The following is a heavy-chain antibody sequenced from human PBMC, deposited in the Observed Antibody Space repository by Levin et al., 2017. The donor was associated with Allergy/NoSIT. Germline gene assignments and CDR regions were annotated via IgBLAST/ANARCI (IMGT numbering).Heavy chain of an antibody. CDR2: INWSGART. CDR1: GFTFDDHD. J-gene: IGHJ4*02. V-gene: IGHV3-20*04. Sequence: ETLSLTCVASGFTFDDHDMTWVRLVPGKGLEWVSGINWSGARTAYADSLKGRFTISRDNAKNSLYLQMNSLRAEDTALYYCARDDRYCSGFSCYSFDYWGQGTLVTVSS. D-gene: IGHD2-15*01. CDR3: ARDDRYCSGFSCYSFDY.